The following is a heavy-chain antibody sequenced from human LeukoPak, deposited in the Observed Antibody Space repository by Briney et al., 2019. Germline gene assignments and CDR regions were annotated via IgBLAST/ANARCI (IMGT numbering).Heavy chain of an antibody. J-gene: IGHJ3*02. CDR3: ARPLGGSYPEAFDI. V-gene: IGHV4-4*09. Sequence: PSETLSLTCTVSGGSISSYYWSWIRQPPGKGLEWIGYIYTSGSTNYNPSLKSRVTISVDTSKNRFSLKLSSVTAADTAVYYCARPLGGSYPEAFDIWGQGTMVTVSS. D-gene: IGHD1-26*01. CDR2: IYTSGST. CDR1: GGSISSYY.